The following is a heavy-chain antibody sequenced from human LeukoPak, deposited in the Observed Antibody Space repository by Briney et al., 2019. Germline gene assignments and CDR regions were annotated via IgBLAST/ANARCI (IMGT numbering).Heavy chain of an antibody. CDR3: ARDRPVPDY. CDR1: GYTFNAYY. D-gene: IGHD6-6*01. J-gene: IGHJ4*02. CDR2: INPKGGDT. V-gene: IGHV1-2*02. Sequence: ASVKVSCKASGYTFNAYYIYWVRQAPGQGLEWMGWINPKGGDTKSVQKFQGRVTMTSDTSINTAYLELSSLTSDDTAVYFCARDRPVPDYWGQGTLVTVSS.